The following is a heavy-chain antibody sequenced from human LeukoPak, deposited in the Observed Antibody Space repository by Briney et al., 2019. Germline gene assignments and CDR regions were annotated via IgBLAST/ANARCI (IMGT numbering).Heavy chain of an antibody. V-gene: IGHV3-53*01. CDR2: IYSGGST. CDR1: GFTFSDYA. J-gene: IGHJ6*03. D-gene: IGHD2-2*01. CDR3: ARGSRTGDPYYYYYYYMDV. Sequence: GGSLRLSCVASGFTFSDYAMSWVRQAPGKGLEWVSVIYSGGSTYYADSVKGRFTISRDNSKNTLYLQMNSLRAEDTAVYYCARGSRTGDPYYYYYYYMDVWGKGTTVTVSS.